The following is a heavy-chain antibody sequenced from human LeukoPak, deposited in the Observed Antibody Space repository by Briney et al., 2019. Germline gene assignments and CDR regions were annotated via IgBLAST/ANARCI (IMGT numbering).Heavy chain of an antibody. J-gene: IGHJ4*02. CDR2: ISYDASNK. D-gene: IGHD2-21*01. CDR3: ARERHSEYYFDY. Sequence: GGSLRLSCAASGFSFSVHAIHWVRQAPGKGLEWVAVISYDASNKYYVDSVKGRFTISRDNSKNTLYLQMNSLRPEDTAVYYCARERHSEYYFDYWGQGTLVTVSS. V-gene: IGHV3-30-3*01. CDR1: GFSFSVHA.